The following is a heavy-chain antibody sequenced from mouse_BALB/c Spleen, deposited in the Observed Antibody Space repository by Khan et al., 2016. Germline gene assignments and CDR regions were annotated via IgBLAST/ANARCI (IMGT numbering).Heavy chain of an antibody. CDR3: AGRYGSSYVGFAY. CDR2: INPGSGGT. J-gene: IGHJ3*01. Sequence: QVQLQQSGAELVRPGPSVTVSCKASGYAFTNCLIEWVRQRPGQGLEWIGVINPGSGGTNYYARFKGKATPTADNSSSAAYMQISSLTSDDSADYFCAGRYGSSYVGFAYWGQGTLVTVSA. CDR1: GYAFTNCL. V-gene: IGHV1-54*01. D-gene: IGHD1-1*01.